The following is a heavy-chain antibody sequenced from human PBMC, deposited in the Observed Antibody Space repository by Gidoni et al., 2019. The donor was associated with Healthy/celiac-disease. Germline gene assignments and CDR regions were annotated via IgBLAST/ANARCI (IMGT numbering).Heavy chain of an antibody. CDR2: ISSSGSTI. J-gene: IGHJ4*02. CDR3: ARAPPEGATFDY. D-gene: IGHD1-26*01. CDR1: GFTFSSYE. V-gene: IGHV3-48*03. Sequence: EVQLVDSGGGLVQPGGSLSLSCAAYGFTFSSYEMNWVRQAPGKGLEWVSYISSSGSTIYYADSVKGRFTISRDNAKNSLYLQMNSLRAEDTAVYYCARAPPEGATFDYWGQGTLVTVSS.